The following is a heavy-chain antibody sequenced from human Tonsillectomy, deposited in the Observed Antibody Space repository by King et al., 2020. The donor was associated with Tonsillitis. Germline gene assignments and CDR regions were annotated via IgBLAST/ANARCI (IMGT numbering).Heavy chain of an antibody. Sequence: VQLVESGGGLVKPGGSLRLSCAASGFTFSGYSMNWVRQAPGKGLEWVSSISSGSSYIYFADSLKGRFTISRDNTKNSLYLQMSSLRAEDTAVYYCAREGTGDDFPAGAPHDFDYWGQGTLVTVSS. D-gene: IGHD2-21*02. J-gene: IGHJ4*02. V-gene: IGHV3-21*01. CDR2: ISSGSSYI. CDR1: GFTFSGYS. CDR3: AREGTGDDFPAGAPHDFDY.